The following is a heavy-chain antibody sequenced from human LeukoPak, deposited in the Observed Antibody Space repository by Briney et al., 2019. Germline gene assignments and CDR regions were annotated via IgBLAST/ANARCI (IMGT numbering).Heavy chain of an antibody. CDR1: GGSISSYY. CDR3: ARGGNGENSFIDY. V-gene: IGHV4-4*07. J-gene: IGHJ4*02. CDR2: IYASGNT. D-gene: IGHD4-23*01. Sequence: SETLSLTCAVSGGSISSYYWSWVRQPAGKGLEWIGRIYASGNTNYNPSLKGRVTMTVDTSKNQFSLNLSSVTAADTAVYYCARGGNGENSFIDYWGQGTLVTVSS.